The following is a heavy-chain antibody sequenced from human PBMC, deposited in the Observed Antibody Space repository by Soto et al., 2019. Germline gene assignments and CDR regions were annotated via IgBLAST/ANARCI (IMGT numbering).Heavy chain of an antibody. Sequence: QVQLVESGGGVVQPGGSLRLSCAASGFTFSSYGMHWVRQAPGKGLEWVAVIGYDGGEKYYADSVKGRFTSSRDNSKNTLSLQMNNRSAEDTAVYYCARYVSSRYNWIDPWGQGTLVTVSS. CDR3: ARYVSSRYNWIDP. J-gene: IGHJ5*02. CDR1: GFTFSSYG. V-gene: IGHV3-33*01. D-gene: IGHD6-13*01. CDR2: IGYDGGEK.